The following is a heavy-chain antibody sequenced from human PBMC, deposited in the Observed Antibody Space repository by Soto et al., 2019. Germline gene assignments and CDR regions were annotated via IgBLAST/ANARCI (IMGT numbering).Heavy chain of an antibody. V-gene: IGHV5-51*01. D-gene: IGHD4-17*01. Sequence: PGESLKISCKGSGYSFTSYWIGWVRQMPGKGLEWMGIIYPGDSDTRYSPSFQGQVTISADKSISTAYLQWSSLKASDTAMYYCARPPHHYGDYYNAFDIWGPGTRVTVSS. CDR3: ARPPHHYGDYYNAFDI. CDR1: GYSFTSYW. J-gene: IGHJ3*02. CDR2: IYPGDSDT.